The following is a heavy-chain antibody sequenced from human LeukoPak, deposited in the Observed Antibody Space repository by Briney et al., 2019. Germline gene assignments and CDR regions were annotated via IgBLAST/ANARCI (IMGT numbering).Heavy chain of an antibody. CDR3: ASMIVVVITDPDAFDI. CDR2: ISGSGGST. D-gene: IGHD3-22*01. Sequence: PGGSLRLSCAASGFTFSSYAMSWVRQAPGKGLEWVSAISGSGGSTYYADSVKGRFTISRDNSKNTLYLQMNSLRAEDTAVYYCASMIVVVITDPDAFDIWGQGTMVTVSS. CDR1: GFTFSSYA. J-gene: IGHJ3*02. V-gene: IGHV3-23*01.